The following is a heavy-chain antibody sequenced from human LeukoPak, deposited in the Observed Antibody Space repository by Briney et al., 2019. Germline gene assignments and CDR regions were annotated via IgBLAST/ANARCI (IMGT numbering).Heavy chain of an antibody. Sequence: PGGSLRLSCAASGLTVSSNYINWVRQAPGKGLDWVSVIYSGARTYYADSVKGRFTIFRDNSLNTVFLQMNSLRVEDTAVYYCARDRSGYYYMDVWGKGTTVTVAS. CDR2: IYSGART. J-gene: IGHJ6*03. D-gene: IGHD2-15*01. CDR3: ARDRSGYYYMDV. V-gene: IGHV3-53*01. CDR1: GLTVSSNY.